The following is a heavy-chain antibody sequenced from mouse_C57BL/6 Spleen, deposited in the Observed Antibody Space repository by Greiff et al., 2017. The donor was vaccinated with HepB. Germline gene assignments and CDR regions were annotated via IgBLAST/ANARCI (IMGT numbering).Heavy chain of an antibody. CDR1: GYTFTSYW. Sequence: QVQLKQPGAELVKPGASVKLSCKASGYTFTSYWMHWVKQRPGQGLEWIGMIHPNSGSTNYNEKFKSKATLTVDKSSSTAYMQLSSLTSEDSAVYYCAREGTRVVASNAIDCWGQGTSVTVSS. J-gene: IGHJ4*01. CDR3: AREGTRVVASNAIDC. V-gene: IGHV1-64*01. D-gene: IGHD1-1*01. CDR2: IHPNSGST.